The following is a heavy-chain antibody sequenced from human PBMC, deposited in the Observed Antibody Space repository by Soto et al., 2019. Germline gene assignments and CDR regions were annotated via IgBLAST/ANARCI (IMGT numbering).Heavy chain of an antibody. V-gene: IGHV4-59*01. Sequence: NPSETLSLTCTVSGGSISSYYWSWIRQPPGKGLEWIGYIYYSGSTNYNPSLKSRVTISVDTSKNQFSLKLSSVTAADTAVYYCARDYGGDFFDYWGQGTLVTVSS. CDR1: GGSISSYY. CDR2: IYYSGST. D-gene: IGHD4-17*01. J-gene: IGHJ4*02. CDR3: ARDYGGDFFDY.